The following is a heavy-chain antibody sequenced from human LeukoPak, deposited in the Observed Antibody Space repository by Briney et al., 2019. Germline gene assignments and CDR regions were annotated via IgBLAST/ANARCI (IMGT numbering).Heavy chain of an antibody. CDR2: INPNSGGT. CDR1: GYTFTGYY. V-gene: IGHV1-2*02. D-gene: IGHD4-11*01. CDR3: ARVLATVTGYYYYYMDV. Sequence: ASVKVSCKASGYTFTGYYMHWVRQAPGQGLEWMGWINPNSGGTNYAQKFQGRVTLTRDTSTGTAYMELRSLRSDDTAVYYCARVLATVTGYYYYYMDVWGKGTTVTVSS. J-gene: IGHJ6*03.